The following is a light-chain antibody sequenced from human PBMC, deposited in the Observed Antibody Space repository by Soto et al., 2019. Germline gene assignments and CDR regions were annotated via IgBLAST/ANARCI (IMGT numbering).Light chain of an antibody. CDR2: GAS. CDR3: QQYGNSPT. Sequence: EIVLTQSPGTLSLSPGERATLSCRASQSVSSSYLAWYQQKPGQAPRLLIHGASWRATAIPDRFTGSGSGTDFTLTISRLEPEDFAVYYCQQYGNSPTFGQGTKVDLK. V-gene: IGKV3-20*01. J-gene: IGKJ1*01. CDR1: QSVSSSY.